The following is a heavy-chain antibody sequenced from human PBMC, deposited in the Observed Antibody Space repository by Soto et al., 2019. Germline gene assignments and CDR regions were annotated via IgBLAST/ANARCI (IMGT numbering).Heavy chain of an antibody. CDR3: GKDTLDCSGGDCPLYYYYGMDV. CDR1: GFTFRRYC. Sequence: PGESLKISWPAPGFTFRRYCMHWVRQAPGKGLEWLAVISNDGTNKYLADSVKGRLTLSRDNSRNTLSLEINNLRPEDTAVYYCGKDTLDCSGGDCPLYYYYGMDVWGQGTTVTVSS. CDR2: ISNDGTNK. J-gene: IGHJ6*02. D-gene: IGHD2-15*01. V-gene: IGHV3-30*18.